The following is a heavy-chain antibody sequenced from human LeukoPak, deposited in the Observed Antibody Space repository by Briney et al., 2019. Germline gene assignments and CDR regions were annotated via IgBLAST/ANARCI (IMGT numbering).Heavy chain of an antibody. CDR2: INHSGST. D-gene: IGHD3-10*01. Sequence: KTLETLSLTCAVYGGSFSGYYWNWIRQSPGMGLEWIGEINHSGSTNYNPSLKSRVTISVDTSKNQLSLKLSSVTAADTAVYYCARVRRLWFGDSRRAPKNPRGGLSDRYYYYYMDVWGKGTTVTVSS. CDR1: GGSFSGYY. CDR3: ARVRRLWFGDSRRAPKNPRGGLSDRYYYYYMDV. J-gene: IGHJ6*03. V-gene: IGHV4-34*01.